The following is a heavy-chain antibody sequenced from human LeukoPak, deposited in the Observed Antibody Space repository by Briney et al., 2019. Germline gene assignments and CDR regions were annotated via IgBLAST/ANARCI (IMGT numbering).Heavy chain of an antibody. CDR2: VYTSGSS. Sequence: SETLSLTCTVSGGSISGYCWNWIRQPAGKGLEWIGRVYTSGSSTYNPSLKSRVTISLDKSKNQFSLKLSSVTAADTAVYYCARADFWSGYYNYWGQGTLVTVSS. D-gene: IGHD3-3*01. CDR1: GGSISGYC. J-gene: IGHJ4*02. CDR3: ARADFWSGYYNY. V-gene: IGHV4-4*07.